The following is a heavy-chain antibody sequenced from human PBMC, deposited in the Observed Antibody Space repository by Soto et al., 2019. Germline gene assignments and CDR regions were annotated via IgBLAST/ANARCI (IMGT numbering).Heavy chain of an antibody. CDR2: IWYDGSNK. D-gene: IGHD6-19*01. J-gene: IGHJ4*02. V-gene: IGHV3-33*01. CDR3: ARDAAGSIAVAGTEL. Sequence: QVQLVESGGGVVQPGRSLRLSCAASGFTFSSYGMHWVRQAPGKGLEWVAVIWYDGSNKYYADSVKGRFTISRDNSKNTLYLQMNSLRAEDTAVYYCARDAAGSIAVAGTELWGQGTLVTVSS. CDR1: GFTFSSYG.